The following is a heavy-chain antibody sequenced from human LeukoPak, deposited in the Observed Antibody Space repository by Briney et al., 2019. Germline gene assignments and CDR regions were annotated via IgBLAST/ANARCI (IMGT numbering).Heavy chain of an antibody. V-gene: IGHV1-69*04. CDR2: IIPVLGVS. Sequence: ASVKVSCKASGGTFSSYAISWVRQAPGQGLEWMGRIIPVLGVSNFAQKFEGRVTITADKSTNTAHMELRRLESGDTAVYYCARGSVVVAATDIDYWGQGTLVTVSS. CDR3: ARGSVVVAATDIDY. CDR1: GGTFSSYA. J-gene: IGHJ4*02. D-gene: IGHD2-15*01.